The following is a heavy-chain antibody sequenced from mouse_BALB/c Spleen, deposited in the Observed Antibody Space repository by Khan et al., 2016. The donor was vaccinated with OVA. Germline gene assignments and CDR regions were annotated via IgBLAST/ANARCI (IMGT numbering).Heavy chain of an antibody. Sequence: VRLQQSGPELVKPGASVKISCKTSGYTFTEYTLHWVKQSHGKSLEWIGVINPKNGVTSYNQKFKGKATLTVDKSSSTAYMEFRSLTSEDSAVLYCAKGAGRYWGQGTSVTVSS. CDR2: INPKNGVT. CDR1: GYTFTEYT. J-gene: IGHJ4*01. D-gene: IGHD3-3*01. CDR3: AKGAGRY. V-gene: IGHV1-18*01.